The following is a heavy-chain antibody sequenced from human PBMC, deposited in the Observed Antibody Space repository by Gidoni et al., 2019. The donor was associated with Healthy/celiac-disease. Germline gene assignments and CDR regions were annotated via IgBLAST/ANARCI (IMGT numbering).Heavy chain of an antibody. CDR2: INHSGST. D-gene: IGHD1-26*01. V-gene: IGHV4-34*01. J-gene: IGHJ4*02. Sequence: QVQLQQWGAGLLKPSETLSLTCAVYGGSFSGDYWSWIRQPPGKGLEWIGEINHSGSTNYNPSLKSRVTISVDTSKNQFSLKLSSVTAADTAVYYCARGGGSYYLDYWGQGTLVTVSS. CDR1: GGSFSGDY. CDR3: ARGGGSYYLDY.